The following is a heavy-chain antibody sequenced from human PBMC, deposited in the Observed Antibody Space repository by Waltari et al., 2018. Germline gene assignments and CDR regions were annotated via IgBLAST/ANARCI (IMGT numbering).Heavy chain of an antibody. Sequence: QLQLQESGPGLVKPSETLSLTCTVSGGSISSSSYHWGWIRQPPGKGLEWIGSIYYSGSTYYNPSLKSRVTISVDTSKNQFSLKLSSVTAADTAVYYCARLQLGIGAFDIWGQGTMVTVSS. CDR3: ARLQLGIGAFDI. V-gene: IGHV4-39*01. D-gene: IGHD7-27*01. CDR1: GGSISSSSYH. J-gene: IGHJ3*02. CDR2: IYYSGST.